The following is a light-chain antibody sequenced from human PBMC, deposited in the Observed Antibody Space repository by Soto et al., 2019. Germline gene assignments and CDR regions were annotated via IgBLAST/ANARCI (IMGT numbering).Light chain of an antibody. CDR1: SSDVGGYNY. V-gene: IGLV2-8*01. CDR3: GSDADNSWV. CDR2: DVT. J-gene: IGLJ3*02. Sequence: QSVLTQPPSASGSPGQSVTISCTGTSSDVGGYNYVSWYQQHPGKAPKLMIYDVTKRPSGVPDRFSGSKSGNTASLTVSGLQAEDEADYYCGSDADNSWVFGGGTKLTVL.